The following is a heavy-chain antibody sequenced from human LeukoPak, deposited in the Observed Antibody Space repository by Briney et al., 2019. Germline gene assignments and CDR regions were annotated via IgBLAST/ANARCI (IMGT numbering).Heavy chain of an antibody. CDR1: GFTFSSYW. CDR3: ARAPIGKAYSFDI. Sequence: GGSLRLSCAASGFTFSSYWMSWVRQAPGKGLEWVANIKLDGSEKYYVNSVKGRFTISRDNAKNSLSLQMNSLRAEDTAVYYCARAPIGKAYSFDIWGQGTMVAVSS. D-gene: IGHD2-21*01. J-gene: IGHJ3*02. V-gene: IGHV3-7*01. CDR2: IKLDGSEK.